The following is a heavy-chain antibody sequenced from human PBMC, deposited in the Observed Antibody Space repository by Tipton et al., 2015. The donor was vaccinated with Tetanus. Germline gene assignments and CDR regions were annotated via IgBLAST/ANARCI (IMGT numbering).Heavy chain of an antibody. CDR1: GGSISGDY. V-gene: IGHV4-4*07. J-gene: IGHJ6*02. CDR3: ARDGQPGYYYGMDV. Sequence: LRLSCAVSGGSISGDYWSWIRQPAGKGLEWIGRIYTSGSTNYNPSLKSRVTMSVDTSKNQFSLELSSVTAADTAIYYCARDGQPGYYYGMDVWGQGTTVTVPS. CDR2: IYTSGST. D-gene: IGHD1-14*01.